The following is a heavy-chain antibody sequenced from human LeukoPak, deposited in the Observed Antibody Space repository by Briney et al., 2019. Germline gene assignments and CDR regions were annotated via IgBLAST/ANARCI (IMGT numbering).Heavy chain of an antibody. CDR1: GYTFTSYD. CDR2: MNPNSGNT. CDR3: ALLWFGELWTKDY. J-gene: IGHJ4*02. D-gene: IGHD3-10*01. V-gene: IGHV1-8*01. Sequence: ASVKVSCKASGYTFTSYDINWVRQVTGQGLEWMGWMNPNSGNTGYAQKFQGRVTLTRDTSISTAHMELSRLTSDDTAVYYCALLWFGELWTKDYWGQGTLVTVSS.